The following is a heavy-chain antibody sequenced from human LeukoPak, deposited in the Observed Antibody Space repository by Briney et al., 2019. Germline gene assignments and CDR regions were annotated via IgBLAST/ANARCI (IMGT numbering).Heavy chain of an antibody. CDR3: ARDLIAAAGAGLDY. D-gene: IGHD6-13*01. J-gene: IGHJ4*02. CDR1: GFTFSRYA. V-gene: IGHV3-30*04. CDR2: ISYDGSNK. Sequence: PGGSLRLSCAASGFTFSRYAMHWVRQAPGKGLEWVAVISYDGSNKYYADSVKGRFTISRDNSKNTLYLQMNSLRAEDTAVYYCARDLIAAAGAGLDYWGQGTLVTVSS.